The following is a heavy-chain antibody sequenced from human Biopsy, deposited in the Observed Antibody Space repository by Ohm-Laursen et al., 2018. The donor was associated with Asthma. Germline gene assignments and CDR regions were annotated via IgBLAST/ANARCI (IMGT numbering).Heavy chain of an antibody. CDR3: ARAGALIVGATMGY. CDR2: INPSGGST. D-gene: IGHD1-26*01. Sequence: SVKVSCKASGYPFIGYHIHWMRQAPGQGLEWMGIINPSGGSTSYAQKFQGRVTMTRDTSTSTVYMELSSPRSEDTAVYYCARAGALIVGATMGYWGQGTLVTVSS. J-gene: IGHJ4*02. V-gene: IGHV1-46*01. CDR1: GYPFIGYH.